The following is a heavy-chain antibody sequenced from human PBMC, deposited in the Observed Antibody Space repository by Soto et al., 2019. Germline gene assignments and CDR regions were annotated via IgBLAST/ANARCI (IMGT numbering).Heavy chain of an antibody. CDR3: AKGPRKSGSDDGPPFPGFRY. CDR1: GFTFSSYG. D-gene: IGHD1-26*01. J-gene: IGHJ4*02. CDR2: ISYDGSNK. Sequence: QVQLVESGGGVVQPGRSLRLSCAASGFTFSSYGMHWVRQAPGKGLELVAVISYDGSNKYYADSVKGRFTISRDNSKNTLYLQMHSLRAEDTAVYYCAKGPRKSGSDDGPPFPGFRYWGQGTLVTVSS. V-gene: IGHV3-30*18.